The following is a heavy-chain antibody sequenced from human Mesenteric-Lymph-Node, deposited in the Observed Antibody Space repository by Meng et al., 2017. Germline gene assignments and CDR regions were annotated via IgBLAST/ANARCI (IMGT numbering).Heavy chain of an antibody. J-gene: IGHJ5*02. CDR3: AKEVWHYYSSGTINWFDP. D-gene: IGHD3-10*01. CDR2: ISGSGGST. Sequence: GESLKISCAASGFTFSSYAMSWVRQAPGKGLEWVSAISGSGGSTYYADSVKGRFTISRDNSKNTLYLQMNSLRAEDTAVYYCAKEVWHYYSSGTINWFDPWGQGTLVTVSS. CDR1: GFTFSSYA. V-gene: IGHV3-23*01.